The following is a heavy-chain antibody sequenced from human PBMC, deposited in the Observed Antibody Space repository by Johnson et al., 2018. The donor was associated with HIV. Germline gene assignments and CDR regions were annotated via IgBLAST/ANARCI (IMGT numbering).Heavy chain of an antibody. CDR3: AKPQWVSSGAFDI. D-gene: IGHD3-3*01. Sequence: VQLVESGGGLIQPGGSLRLSCAASGFTFSSYWMSWVRQAPGKGLEWVANIKQDGSEKYYVDSVKGRFTISRDNSKNTLYLQMNSLTAEDTAVYYCAKPQWVSSGAFDIWGQGTMVTVSS. CDR1: GFTFSSYW. V-gene: IGHV3-7*01. J-gene: IGHJ3*02. CDR2: IKQDGSEK.